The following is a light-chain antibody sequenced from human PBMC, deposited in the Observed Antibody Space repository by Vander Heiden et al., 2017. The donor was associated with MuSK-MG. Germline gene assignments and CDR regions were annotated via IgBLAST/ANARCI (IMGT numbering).Light chain of an antibody. J-gene: IGLJ1*01. V-gene: IGLV2-14*03. Sequence: QSALTQPASVSGPPGQPLPISCTGTSSDVGGYNYFSWYQQHPGKAPKLMIDDVSNRPSGVSNRFAGSKSGNTASLTISGLQAEDEADYYCSSYTSSSTLVFGTGTKVTVL. CDR1: SSDVGGYNY. CDR2: DVS. CDR3: SSYTSSSTLV.